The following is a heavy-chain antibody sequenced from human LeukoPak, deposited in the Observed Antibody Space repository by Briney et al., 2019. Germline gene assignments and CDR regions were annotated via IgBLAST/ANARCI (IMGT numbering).Heavy chain of an antibody. CDR2: IYSGGTT. Sequence: GGSLRLSCAASRFTLSSYSMNWVRQSPGKGLEWVSVIYSGGTTYYADSVKRRFTISRDNSKNTLYLQMNSLRAEDTAVYYCASYTNLIVGARGRDYWGQGTLVTVSS. CDR3: ASYTNLIVGARGRDY. V-gene: IGHV3-53*01. D-gene: IGHD1-26*01. J-gene: IGHJ4*02. CDR1: RFTLSSYS.